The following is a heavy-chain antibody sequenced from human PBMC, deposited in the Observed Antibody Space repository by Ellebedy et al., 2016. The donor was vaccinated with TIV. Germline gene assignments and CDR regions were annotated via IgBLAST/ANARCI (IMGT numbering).Heavy chain of an antibody. Sequence: PSETLSLTCAVSGGSVRGYYWTWIRQSPGKGLEWIGNIDYSGVTNYNPSLKSQVTISLDRSKNQLSLKLRFASAADTAVYYCARDGVDGMDVWGQGTTVAVSS. D-gene: IGHD2-15*01. CDR3: ARDGVDGMDV. J-gene: IGHJ6*02. CDR2: IDYSGVT. CDR1: GGSVRGYY. V-gene: IGHV4-59*02.